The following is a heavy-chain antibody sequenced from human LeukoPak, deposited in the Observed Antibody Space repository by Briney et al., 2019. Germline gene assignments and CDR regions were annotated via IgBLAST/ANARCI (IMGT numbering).Heavy chain of an antibody. Sequence: GSSVKVSCKASGGTFSSYAISWVRQVPGQGLEWMGGIITISGTTNYAQKFQGRVAITADESTSTAYMELSSLRSEDTAVYYCARDFGWKGIAVADYYFDYWGQGTLVTVSS. D-gene: IGHD6-19*01. CDR3: ARDFGWKGIAVADYYFDY. CDR1: GGTFSSYA. V-gene: IGHV1-69*01. J-gene: IGHJ4*02. CDR2: IITISGTT.